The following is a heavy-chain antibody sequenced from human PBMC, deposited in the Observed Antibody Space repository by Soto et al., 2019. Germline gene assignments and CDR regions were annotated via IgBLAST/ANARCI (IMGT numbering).Heavy chain of an antibody. V-gene: IGHV3-23*01. J-gene: IGHJ4*02. CDR1: GFTFSSYA. Sequence: GGSLRVSCAASGFTFSSYAMSWVRQAPGKGLEWVSAISGSGGSTFYADSVKGRFTISRDNSKNTLYLQMNSLRAEDTAVYYCAKATWIQLWSSFDYWGQGTLVTV. CDR3: AKATWIQLWSSFDY. D-gene: IGHD5-18*01. CDR2: ISGSGGST.